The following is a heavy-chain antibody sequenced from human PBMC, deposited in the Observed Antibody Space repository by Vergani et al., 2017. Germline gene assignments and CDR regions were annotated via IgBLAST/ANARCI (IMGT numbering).Heavy chain of an antibody. V-gene: IGHV4-34*01. D-gene: IGHD3-9*01. J-gene: IGHJ1*01. CDR2: INHSGST. CDR1: GGSFSGYY. Sequence: QVQLQQWGAGLLKPSETLSLTCAVYGGSFSGYYWSWIRQPPGKGLEWIGKINHSGSTNYNPSLKSRVTISVDTSNNQFSLQLSSVTAADTAVYYCARGGFLTGYYSGRGYFQHWGQGTLVTVSS. CDR3: ARGGFLTGYYSGRGYFQH.